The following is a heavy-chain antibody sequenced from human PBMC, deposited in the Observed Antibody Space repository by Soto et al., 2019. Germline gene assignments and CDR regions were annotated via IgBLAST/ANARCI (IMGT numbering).Heavy chain of an antibody. CDR1: EFTFSNYA. V-gene: IGHV3-23*01. J-gene: IGHJ4*02. CDR2: ISANGAGT. D-gene: IGHD2-8*01. Sequence: GGSLRLSCTPSEFTFSNYAMSWVRQAPGKGLEWVSSISANGAGTYHADSVKGRFSTSRDNSQNTLYLQMNSLRAEDTAVYYCARIAATNGLDHWGQATRVTV. CDR3: ARIAATNGLDH.